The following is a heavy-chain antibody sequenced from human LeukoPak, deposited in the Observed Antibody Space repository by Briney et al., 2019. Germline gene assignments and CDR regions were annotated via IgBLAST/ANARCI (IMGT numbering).Heavy chain of an antibody. CDR2: ISGSGGST. CDR3: VRGIGNYYDSGASDC. V-gene: IGHV3-23*01. CDR1: GFTFSSYT. D-gene: IGHD3-10*01. J-gene: IGHJ4*02. Sequence: GGSLRLSCAASGFTFSSYTMSWVRQAPGKGLEWVSAISGSGGSTYYADSVKGPFTISREDAKKSLYLQMNSLRAGDTAVYCCVRGIGNYYDSGASDCWGQGTRVTVAP.